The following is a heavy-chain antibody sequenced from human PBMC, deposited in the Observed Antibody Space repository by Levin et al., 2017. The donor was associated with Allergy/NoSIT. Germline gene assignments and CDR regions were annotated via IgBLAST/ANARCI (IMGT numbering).Heavy chain of an antibody. CDR2: INENGREM. CDR3: ARVFGAYDVVDY. Sequence: PGGSLRLSCAASGFTFSNYWMSWVRQAPGKGLEWVANINENGREMGYVDSVRDRFTISRDNAKNSLYLQMNSLRAEDTAVYYCARVFGAYDVVDYWGQGTLVTVSS. J-gene: IGHJ4*02. CDR1: GFTFSNYW. V-gene: IGHV3-7*04. D-gene: IGHD5-12*01.